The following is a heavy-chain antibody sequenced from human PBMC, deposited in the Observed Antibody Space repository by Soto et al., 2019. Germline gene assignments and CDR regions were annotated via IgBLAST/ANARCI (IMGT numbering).Heavy chain of an antibody. Sequence: QVQLVQSGAEVKKPGASVKVFCKASGYTFTSYYMHWVRQAPGQGLEWMGIINPSGGSTSYAQKFQGRVTMTRDTSTSTVYMELSSLRSEDTAVYYCAREGIVGGGDYWGQGTLVTVSS. D-gene: IGHD1-26*01. CDR3: AREGIVGGGDY. J-gene: IGHJ4*02. CDR1: GYTFTSYY. CDR2: INPSGGST. V-gene: IGHV1-46*01.